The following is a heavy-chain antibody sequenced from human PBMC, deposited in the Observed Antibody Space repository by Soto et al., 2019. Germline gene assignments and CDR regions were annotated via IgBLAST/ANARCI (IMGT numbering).Heavy chain of an antibody. V-gene: IGHV3-30-3*01. CDR3: AREKSGTPDY. J-gene: IGHJ4*02. Sequence: QVQLVESGGGVVQPGRSLRLSCAASGFTFSSYAMHWVRQAPGKGLEWVAVISYDGSNKYYADSVKGRFTISRDNSKNTLDLQMNSLRAEDTAVYYCAREKSGTPDYWGQGTLVTVSS. CDR1: GFTFSSYA. CDR2: ISYDGSNK. D-gene: IGHD2-15*01.